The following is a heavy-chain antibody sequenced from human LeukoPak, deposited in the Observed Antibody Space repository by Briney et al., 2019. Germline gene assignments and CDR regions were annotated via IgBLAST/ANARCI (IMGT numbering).Heavy chain of an antibody. CDR3: ARDRGAYCSSTSCYYFDY. CDR2: IYTSGST. CDR1: GGSISSYY. J-gene: IGHJ4*02. V-gene: IGHV4-4*07. D-gene: IGHD2-2*01. Sequence: SETLSLTCTVSGGSISSYYWSWIRQPAGKGLEWIGRIYTSGSTNYNPSLKSRVTMSVDTSKNQFSLKLSSVTAADTAVYYCARDRGAYCSSTSCYYFDYWGQGTLVTVSS.